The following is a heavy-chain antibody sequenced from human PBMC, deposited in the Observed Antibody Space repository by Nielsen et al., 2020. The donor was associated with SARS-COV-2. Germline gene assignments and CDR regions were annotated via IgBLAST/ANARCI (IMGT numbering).Heavy chain of an antibody. V-gene: IGHV4-59*13. CDR2: IYYSGST. CDR1: GGSISSYY. CDR3: ARTTLIVYCSGGSCYVFDY. D-gene: IGHD2-15*01. Sequence: SETLSLTCTVSGGSISSYYWSWIRQPPGKGLEWIGYIYYSGSTNYNPSLKSRVTISVDTSKNQFSLKLSSVTAADTAVYYCARTTLIVYCSGGSCYVFDYWGQGTLVTVSS. J-gene: IGHJ4*02.